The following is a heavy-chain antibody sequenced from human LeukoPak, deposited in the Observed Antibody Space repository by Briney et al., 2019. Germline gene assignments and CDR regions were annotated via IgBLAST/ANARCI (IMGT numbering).Heavy chain of an antibody. CDR2: IYYSGST. J-gene: IGHJ4*02. D-gene: IGHD1-26*01. Sequence: SETLSLTCTVSGGSISSGGYYWSWIRQHPGKGLEWIGYIYYSGSTYYNPSLKSRVTISVDTSKNQFSLKLSSVTAADTAVYYCARDRIGFGRIYYFDYWGQGTLVTVSS. V-gene: IGHV4-31*03. CDR1: GGSISSGGYY. CDR3: ARDRIGFGRIYYFDY.